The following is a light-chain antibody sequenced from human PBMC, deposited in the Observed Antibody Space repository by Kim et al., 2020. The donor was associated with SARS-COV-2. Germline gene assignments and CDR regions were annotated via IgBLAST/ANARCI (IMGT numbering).Light chain of an antibody. J-gene: IGKJ2*03. CDR3: QLYNSYR. V-gene: IGKV1-5*01. Sequence: HMTQSPSTLSASVGDRVTISCRASQKISTWLAWYQQKPGKVPKVLIYDASSLESGVPSRFSGSGSGTEFTLTISSLQPDDFATYYCQLYNSYRFGQGNKVDIK. CDR2: DAS. CDR1: QKISTW.